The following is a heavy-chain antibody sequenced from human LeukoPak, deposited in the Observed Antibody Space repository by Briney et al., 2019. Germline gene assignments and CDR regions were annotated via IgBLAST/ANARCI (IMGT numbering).Heavy chain of an antibody. J-gene: IGHJ5*02. D-gene: IGHD6-13*01. CDR2: INPNSGGT. CDR3: AREGGIAAAVANWFDP. CDR1: GYTFTGYY. Sequence: ASVKVSCKASGYTFTGYYMHWVRQAPGQGLERMGWINPNSGGTNYAQKFQGWVTMTRDTSISTAYMELSRLRSDDTAVYYCAREGGIAAAVANWFDPWGQGTLVTVSS. V-gene: IGHV1-2*04.